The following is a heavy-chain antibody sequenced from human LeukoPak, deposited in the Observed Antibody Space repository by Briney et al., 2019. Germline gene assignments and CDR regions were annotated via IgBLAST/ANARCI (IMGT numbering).Heavy chain of an antibody. CDR1: GYTFTGYY. V-gene: IGHV1-2*02. D-gene: IGHD6-19*01. J-gene: IGHJ1*01. CDR2: INPNSGGT. CDR3: ARDSSGIAVAGTWDD. Sequence: ASVKVSCKASGYTFTGYYMHWVRQAPGQGLEWMGWINPNSGGTNYAQKFQGRATMTRDTSISTAYMELSRLRSDDTAVYYCARDSSGIAVAGTWDDWGQGTLVTVSS.